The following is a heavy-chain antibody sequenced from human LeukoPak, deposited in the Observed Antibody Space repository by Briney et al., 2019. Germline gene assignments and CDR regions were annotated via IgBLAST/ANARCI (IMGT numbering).Heavy chain of an antibody. CDR3: ARGELLWFGELYRIDAFDI. Sequence: SVKVSCKASGYTFTSYDINWVRQATGQGLEWMGWMNPNSGNIGYAQKFQGRVTMTRNTSISTAYMELSSLRSEDTAVYYCARGELLWFGELYRIDAFDIWGQGTMVIVSS. J-gene: IGHJ3*02. CDR1: GYTFTSYD. V-gene: IGHV1-8*01. D-gene: IGHD3-10*01. CDR2: MNPNSGNI.